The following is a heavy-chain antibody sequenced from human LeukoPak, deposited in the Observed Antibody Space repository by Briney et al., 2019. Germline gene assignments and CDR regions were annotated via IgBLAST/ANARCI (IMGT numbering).Heavy chain of an antibody. D-gene: IGHD2-15*01. V-gene: IGHV3-11*01. Sequence: GGSLRLSCAASGFTFSDYYMSWIRQAPGKGLEWVSYISSSGYTIYYADSVKGRFTISRDNAKNSVYLQMNSLRAEDTAVYYCARPDCSGGSCYPPFDYWGQGTLVTVSS. CDR2: ISSSGYTI. J-gene: IGHJ4*02. CDR3: ARPDCSGGSCYPPFDY. CDR1: GFTFSDYY.